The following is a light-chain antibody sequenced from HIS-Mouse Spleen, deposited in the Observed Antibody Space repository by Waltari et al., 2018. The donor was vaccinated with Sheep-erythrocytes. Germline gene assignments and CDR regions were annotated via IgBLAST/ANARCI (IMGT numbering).Light chain of an antibody. CDR1: QSVSSY. J-gene: IGKJ2*01. CDR2: DAS. V-gene: IGKV3-11*01. Sequence: EIVLTQSPATLPLPPGERATLSCRASQSVSSYLAWYQQKPGQAPRLLIYDASNRATGIPARFSGSGSGTDFTLTISSLEPEDFAVYYCQQRSNWYTFGQGTKLEIK. CDR3: QQRSNWYT.